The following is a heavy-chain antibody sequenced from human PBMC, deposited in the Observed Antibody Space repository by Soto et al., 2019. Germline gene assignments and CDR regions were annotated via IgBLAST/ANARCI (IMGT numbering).Heavy chain of an antibody. Sequence: GGSLRLSCAASGFNFSHYAMHWVRQAPGKGLEWLAIISLEGSNKYSAKPVKDRFTISRDNSKSTLYLQMNSLRPEDTAVYYCARDSRVEMAAIGDYWGQGTLVTVSS. CDR2: ISLEGSNK. CDR1: GFNFSHYA. CDR3: ARDSRVEMAAIGDY. J-gene: IGHJ4*02. V-gene: IGHV3-30*03. D-gene: IGHD6-19*01.